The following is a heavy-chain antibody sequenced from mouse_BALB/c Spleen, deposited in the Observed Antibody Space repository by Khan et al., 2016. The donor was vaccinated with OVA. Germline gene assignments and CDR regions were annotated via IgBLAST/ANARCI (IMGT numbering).Heavy chain of an antibody. D-gene: IGHD3-1*01. CDR1: GYTFTNYW. J-gene: IGHJ1*01. V-gene: IGHV1-63*02. CDR2: IYPGGDYT. CDR3: ARWATWYFAV. Sequence: QVRLQQSGGEVVRPGTSVKITCKASGYTFTNYWLGWIKQRPGHGLEWIGDIYPGGDYTNYNEKFKGKATLTVDTSSSTANMQLSSLTSADSAVYFCARWATWYFAVWGAGTTVTVSS.